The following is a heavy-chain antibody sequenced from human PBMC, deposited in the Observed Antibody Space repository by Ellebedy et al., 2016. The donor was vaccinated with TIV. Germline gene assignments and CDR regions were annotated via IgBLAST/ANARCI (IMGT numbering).Heavy chain of an antibody. V-gene: IGHV3-74*01. CDR3: ARGYNSGLDF. CDR2: FKIDASSA. D-gene: IGHD5-18*01. Sequence: HTGGSLRLSCATSGFTFTSHYMHWVRQVPGKGLVWVSRFKIDASSASYTDSVKGRFTISADNAKSILYLQMNGLRAEDTVVYYCARGYNSGLDFWGQGTLVTVSS. J-gene: IGHJ4*02. CDR1: GFTFTSHY.